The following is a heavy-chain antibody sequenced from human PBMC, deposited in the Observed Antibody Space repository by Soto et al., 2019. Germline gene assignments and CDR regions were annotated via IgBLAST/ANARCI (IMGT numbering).Heavy chain of an antibody. D-gene: IGHD5-12*01. V-gene: IGHV1-69*12. Sequence: QVQLVQSGAEVKKPGSSVRVSCKASGATLDTFINYGITWVRQAPGQGLEWMGGIIPVFGAANHAQKFQGRVTISADESTRTVNMELSRLRSDETAVYYCARGAATKIRVLMYGALEIWGQGTMVTVSS. CDR3: ARGAATKIRVLMYGALEI. CDR2: IIPVFGAA. J-gene: IGHJ3*02. CDR1: GATLDTFINYG.